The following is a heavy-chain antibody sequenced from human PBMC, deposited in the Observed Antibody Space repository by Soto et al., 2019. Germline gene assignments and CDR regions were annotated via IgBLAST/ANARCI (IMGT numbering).Heavy chain of an antibody. CDR1: GATFSSYA. D-gene: IGHD6-13*01. CDR2: IIPFFGTP. J-gene: IGHJ6*02. Sequence: QVLLVQSGAEVKKPGSSVKVSCKLSGATFSSYAMSWVRQAPGQGLEWIGGIIPFFGTPNYAQKFQGRVTITADTSTATSYMELSSLRSDDTAVYYCARETPSAAAAYYYYGLDVWGQGTTVTVPS. CDR3: ARETPSAAAAYYYYGLDV. V-gene: IGHV1-69*06.